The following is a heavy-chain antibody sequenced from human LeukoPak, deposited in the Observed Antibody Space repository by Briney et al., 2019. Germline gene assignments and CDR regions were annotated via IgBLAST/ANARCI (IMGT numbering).Heavy chain of an antibody. J-gene: IGHJ4*01. V-gene: IGHV4-4*02. CDR1: GGSISSSNW. CDR3: AREPSLTGYSFDY. D-gene: IGHD7-27*01. CDR2: IYHSGST. Sequence: PSGTLSLTCAVSGGSISSSNWWSWVRPPPGKGLEWIGEIYHSGSTNYNPSLKSRVTISVDKSKNQFSLKLSSVTAADTAVYYCAREPSLTGYSFDYWGQGTLVTVSS.